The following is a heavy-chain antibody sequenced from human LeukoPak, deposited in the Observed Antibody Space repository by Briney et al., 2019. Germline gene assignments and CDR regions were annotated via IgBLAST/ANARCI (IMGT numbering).Heavy chain of an antibody. CDR3: ARGGRLPRGHYYDSSGQFDY. J-gene: IGHJ4*02. V-gene: IGHV3-21*01. D-gene: IGHD3-22*01. CDR2: ISSSSSYI. CDR1: GFTFSSYS. Sequence: TGGSLRLSCAASGFTFSSYSMNWVRQAPGKGLEWVSSISSSSSYIYYADSVKGRFTISRDNSKNTLYLQMNSLRAEDTAVYYCARGGRLPRGHYYDSSGQFDYWGQGTLVTVSS.